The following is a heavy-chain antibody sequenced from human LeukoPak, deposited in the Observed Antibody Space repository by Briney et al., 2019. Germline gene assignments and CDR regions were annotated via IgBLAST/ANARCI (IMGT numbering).Heavy chain of an antibody. D-gene: IGHD5-12*01. J-gene: IGHJ4*02. CDR3: ARGGHSGNDY. CDR1: GGSISGYY. CDR2: IFSSGST. V-gene: IGHV4-4*07. Sequence: SETLSLTCTVSGGSISGYYWNWIRQPAGKGLHWVGRIFSSGSTNYNPSLQSRVTMSVDTSKNQFSLKLSSVTAADTAVYYCARGGHSGNDYWGQGTLVTVSS.